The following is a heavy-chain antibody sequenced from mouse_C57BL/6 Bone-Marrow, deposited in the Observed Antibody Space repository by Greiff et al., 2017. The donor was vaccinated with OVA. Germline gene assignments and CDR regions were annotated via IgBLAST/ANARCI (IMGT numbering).Heavy chain of an antibody. CDR3: ARDCDYFDY. CDR2: INPNNGGT. CDR1: GYTFTDYY. Sequence: VQLQQSGPELVKPGASVKISCKASGYTFTDYYMNWVKQSHGKSLEWIGDINPNNGGTSYNQKFKGKATLTVDKSSSTAYMELRSLTSEDSAVYYCARDCDYFDYWGQGTTLTVSS. V-gene: IGHV1-26*01. J-gene: IGHJ2*01.